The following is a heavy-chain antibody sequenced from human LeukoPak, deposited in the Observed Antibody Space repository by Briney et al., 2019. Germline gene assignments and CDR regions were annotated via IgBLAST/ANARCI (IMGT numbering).Heavy chain of an antibody. J-gene: IGHJ6*03. CDR3: ARDRRSVRFPHPYYYMDV. D-gene: IGHD3-10*01. CDR1: GFTVSSNY. CDR2: IYSGGST. V-gene: IGHV3-66*02. Sequence: GGSLRLSCAASGFTVSSNYMSWVRQAPGKGLEWVSVIYSGGSTYYADSVKVRFTISRDNSKNTLYLQMNSLRAEDTAVYYCARDRRSVRFPHPYYYMDVWGKGTTVTVSS.